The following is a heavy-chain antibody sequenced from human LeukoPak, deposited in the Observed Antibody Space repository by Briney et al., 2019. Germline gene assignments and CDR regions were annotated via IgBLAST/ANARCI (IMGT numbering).Heavy chain of an antibody. V-gene: IGHV3-30*04. D-gene: IGHD3-16*01. CDR3: ARETGRSRAGGGFDY. CDR1: GFTFSSYA. J-gene: IGHJ4*02. Sequence: PGGSLRLSCAASGFTFSSYAMHWVRQAPGKGLEWVAVISYDGSNKYYADSVKGRFTISRDNSKNTLCLQMNSLRAEDTAVYYCARETGRSRAGGGFDYWGQGTLVTVSS. CDR2: ISYDGSNK.